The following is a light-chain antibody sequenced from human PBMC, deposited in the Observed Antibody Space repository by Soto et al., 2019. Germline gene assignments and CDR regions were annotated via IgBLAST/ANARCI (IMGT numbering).Light chain of an antibody. CDR2: AAS. CDR1: QGIGSR. Sequence: DIQMTQSPSPVSASIGASVTITCRASQGIGSRLAWSQQKPGKAPKLLIYAASSLQSGVPSRFSGSGSGTDFTLTISSLQPEDVATYCCQQTNSLPVTLGPGTKVDIK. J-gene: IGKJ3*01. CDR3: QQTNSLPVT. V-gene: IGKV1-12*01.